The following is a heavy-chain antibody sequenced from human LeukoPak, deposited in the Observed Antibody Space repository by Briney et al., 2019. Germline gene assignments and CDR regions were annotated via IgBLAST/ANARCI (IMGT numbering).Heavy chain of an antibody. CDR3: TRIQSLLGTTIDFDY. CDR2: NYPGYSGT. D-gene: IGHD1-26*01. Sequence: ESLKISRKSSGYTFYRHWLAWVRQMSGKGPEWVGSNYPGYSGTRYRPSFQGQVTISAYKSISTAYLKWSSLKASDTAIYYCTRIQSLLGTTIDFDYWGQGTLVTASS. CDR1: GYTFYRHW. V-gene: IGHV5-51*01. J-gene: IGHJ4*02.